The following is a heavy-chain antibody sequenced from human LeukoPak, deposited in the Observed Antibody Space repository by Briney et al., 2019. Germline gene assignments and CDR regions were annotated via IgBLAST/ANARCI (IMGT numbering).Heavy chain of an antibody. J-gene: IGHJ4*02. CDR2: IMRDGSEK. D-gene: IGHD5-18*01. CDR1: GFSFSTYW. CDR3: ARDPSRGYSYGYADY. Sequence: GGSLTLSCAASGFSFSTYWMNWVRQPPGKGLEWVANIMRDGSEKYYVDSVKGQFTISRDNAKISLYLQMNSLRAEDTAVYYCARDPSRGYSYGYADYWGQGSLVIVSS. V-gene: IGHV3-7*01.